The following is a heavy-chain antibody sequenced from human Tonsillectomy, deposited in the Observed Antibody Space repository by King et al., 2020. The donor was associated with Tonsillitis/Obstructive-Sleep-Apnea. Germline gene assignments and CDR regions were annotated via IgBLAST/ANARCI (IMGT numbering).Heavy chain of an antibody. CDR1: GGSFNGYY. V-gene: IGHV4-34*01. CDR2: KNQSGSI. Sequence: VQLPQWGAGLLKPSETLSLTCAVYGGSFNGYYWSWIRQPPGKGLERSGKKNQSGSINYNPSLKSRVTISVDTSKNQFSLKLSSMPAADTAVYYCARGPRYLSSVSCFSVSGKGTTVTVSS. J-gene: IGHJ6*03. CDR3: ARGPRYLSSVSCFSV. D-gene: IGHD3-10*01.